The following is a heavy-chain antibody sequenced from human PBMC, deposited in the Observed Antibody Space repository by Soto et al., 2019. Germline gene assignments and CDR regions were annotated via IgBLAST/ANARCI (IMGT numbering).Heavy chain of an antibody. J-gene: IGHJ4*02. CDR3: ATSGSGWYLY. D-gene: IGHD6-19*01. V-gene: IGHV1-8*01. Sequence: QVQLVQSGAEVKKPGASVKVSCKASGYTFTSSDINWVRQAPGQGLEWMGRMNPNNGNPGYAQEFQGRVTLTWDTSITTAYMALSRLTSDDTAMYYCATSGSGWYLYWGQGALVTVS. CDR1: GYTFTSSD. CDR2: MNPNNGNP.